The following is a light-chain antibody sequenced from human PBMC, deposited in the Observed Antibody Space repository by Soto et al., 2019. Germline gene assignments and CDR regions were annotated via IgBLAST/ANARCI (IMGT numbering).Light chain of an antibody. CDR3: QQYGSSLFT. V-gene: IGKV3-20*01. CDR1: QSVSSKY. J-gene: IGKJ3*01. Sequence: EIVWTQSPGTRSLSPGERATLSCRASQSVSSKYLAWYQQKPGQAPRVLIYGTSIRASGVPERFSGGGSGTDFTLTITRLEPEDFAVYYCQQYGSSLFTFGPGTKVDIK. CDR2: GTS.